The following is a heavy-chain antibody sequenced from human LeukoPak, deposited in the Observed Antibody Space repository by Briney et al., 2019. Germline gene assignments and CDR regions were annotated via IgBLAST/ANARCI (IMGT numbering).Heavy chain of an antibody. V-gene: IGHV1-2*02. D-gene: IGHD6-6*01. Sequence: GASVKVSCKASGYTFPGYYMHWVRQAPGQGLEWMGWINPNSGGTNYAQKFQGRVTMTRDKSISTAYMELSRLRSDDTAVYYCAREHSSSSGKVFDYWGQGTLVTVSS. CDR2: INPNSGGT. CDR1: GYTFPGYY. J-gene: IGHJ4*02. CDR3: AREHSSSSGKVFDY.